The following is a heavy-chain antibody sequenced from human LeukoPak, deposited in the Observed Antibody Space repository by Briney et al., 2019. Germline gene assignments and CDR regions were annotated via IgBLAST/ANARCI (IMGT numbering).Heavy chain of an antibody. Sequence: ASVKVSCKASGYTFTGYYIHWVRQAPGQGLEWMGWINPNGGDTNYAQKFQGRVTMTRNTSISTAYMELSSLRSEDTAVYYCARSLRGKIRGVIITSHDPWGQGTLVTVSS. CDR3: ARSLRGKIRGVIITSHDP. CDR2: INPNGGDT. J-gene: IGHJ5*02. D-gene: IGHD3-10*01. V-gene: IGHV1-2*02. CDR1: GYTFTGYY.